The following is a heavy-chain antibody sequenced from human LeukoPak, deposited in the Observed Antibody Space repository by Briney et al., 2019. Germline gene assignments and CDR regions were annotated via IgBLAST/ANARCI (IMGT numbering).Heavy chain of an antibody. CDR3: ARDAVQIWFYVGTFDI. V-gene: IGHV3-30*03. CDR1: GFTFSSYG. CDR2: ISFDEKHK. D-gene: IGHD3-10*01. Sequence: GGSLRLSCAASGFTFSSYGIHWVRQTPGKGLEWVALISFDEKHKDFADSVKGRFSISRDTSKNTVSLQMDSLTTDDAAVYYCARDAVQIWFYVGTFDIWGQGSIVTVSS. J-gene: IGHJ3*02.